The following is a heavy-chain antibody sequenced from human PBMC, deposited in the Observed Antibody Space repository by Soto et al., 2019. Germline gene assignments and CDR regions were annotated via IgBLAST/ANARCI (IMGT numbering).Heavy chain of an antibody. V-gene: IGHV4-34*01. D-gene: IGHD3-10*01. CDR1: GGSFSGYY. CDR2: INHSGST. CDR3: ATEFKDAFDI. J-gene: IGHJ3*02. Sequence: SETLSLTCAVYGGSFSGYYWSWIRQPPGKGLEWIGEINHSGSTNYNPSLKSRVTISVDTSKNQFPLKLSSVTAADTAVYYCATEFKDAFDIWGQGTMVTVSS.